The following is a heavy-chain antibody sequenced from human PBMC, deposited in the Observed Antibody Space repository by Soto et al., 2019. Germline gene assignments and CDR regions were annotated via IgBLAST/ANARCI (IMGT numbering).Heavy chain of an antibody. CDR1: GESISSYY. CDR2: IHISGST. J-gene: IGHJ6*02. CDR3: VRDCRGGGCHSDYGMDV. V-gene: IGHV4-4*07. D-gene: IGHD2-15*01. Sequence: PETLSLTCTVSGESISSYYWSWIRHPVRKALEWIGRIHISGSTDYNPSLQSRVSMSVDRSKNQFSRKLTSVTAADTAVYYCVRDCRGGGCHSDYGMDVWGQGTKVTVSS.